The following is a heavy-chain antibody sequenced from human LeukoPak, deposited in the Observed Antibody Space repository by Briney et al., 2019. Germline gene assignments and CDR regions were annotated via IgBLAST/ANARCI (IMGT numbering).Heavy chain of an antibody. Sequence: GGSLRLSCAASGYXFSSYEIKWVRQAPGKGLEWVSYISSSGRTVYYADSVKGRFTISRDNAKDSLYLQMNSLRAEDTAVYYCARQIVGATGLDYWGQGTLVTVSS. CDR1: GYXFSSYE. J-gene: IGHJ4*02. CDR3: ARQIVGATGLDY. CDR2: ISSSGRTV. V-gene: IGHV3-48*03. D-gene: IGHD1-26*01.